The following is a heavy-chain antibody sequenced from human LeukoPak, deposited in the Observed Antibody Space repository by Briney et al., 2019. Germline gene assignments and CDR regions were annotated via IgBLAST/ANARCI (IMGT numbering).Heavy chain of an antibody. D-gene: IGHD2-15*01. CDR3: ARVICSGDRCYPPSAVDI. J-gene: IGHJ3*02. CDR1: GYTFNSYY. Sequence: GASVKVSCKASGYTFNSYYVGWVRQAPGQGLEWMGWISCYNGKTNYAQKLQGRVTMTTDTSTTTVYMELRSLRSDDTAVYYCARVICSGDRCYPPSAVDIWGQGTVVTVSS. V-gene: IGHV1-18*01. CDR2: ISCYNGKT.